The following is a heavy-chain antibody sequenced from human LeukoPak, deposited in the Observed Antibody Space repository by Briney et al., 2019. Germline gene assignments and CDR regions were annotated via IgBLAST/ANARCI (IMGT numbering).Heavy chain of an antibody. CDR2: IYRGGST. Sequence: GGSLRLSCAASEFSVGSNYMTWVRQAPGKGLEWVSLIYRGGSTYYADPVKGRFTISRDNSKNTLYLQMNSLRAEDTAVYYCARGSSQDCSGGSCYSDYYYYYMDVWGKGTTVTISS. V-gene: IGHV3-66*01. D-gene: IGHD2-15*01. CDR3: ARGSSQDCSGGSCYSDYYYYYMDV. CDR1: EFSVGSNY. J-gene: IGHJ6*03.